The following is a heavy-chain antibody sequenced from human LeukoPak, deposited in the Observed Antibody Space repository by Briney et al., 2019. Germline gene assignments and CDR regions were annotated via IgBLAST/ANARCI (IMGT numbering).Heavy chain of an antibody. Sequence: PSQTLSLTCTVSGGSISSGGYYWSWIRQHPGKGQEWIGYIYYSGSTYYNPSLKSRVTISVDTSKNQFSLKLSSVTAADTAVYYCARASGYYYDSSGYYFDYWGQGTLVTVSS. V-gene: IGHV4-31*03. CDR2: IYYSGST. J-gene: IGHJ4*02. CDR3: ARASGYYYDSSGYYFDY. D-gene: IGHD3-22*01. CDR1: GGSISSGGYY.